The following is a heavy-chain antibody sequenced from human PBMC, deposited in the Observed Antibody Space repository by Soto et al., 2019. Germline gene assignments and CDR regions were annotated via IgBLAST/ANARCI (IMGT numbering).Heavy chain of an antibody. CDR2: ISYDGSNK. J-gene: IGHJ6*02. CDR1: GFTFSSYG. V-gene: IGHV3-30*18. Sequence: SGGSLRLSCAASGFTFSSYGMHWVRQAPGKGLEWVAVISYDGSNKYYADSVKGRFTISRDNSKNTLYLQMNSLRAEDTAVYYCAKDGLMAYYYYYGMDVWGQGTTVTVSS. D-gene: IGHD6-19*01. CDR3: AKDGLMAYYYYYGMDV.